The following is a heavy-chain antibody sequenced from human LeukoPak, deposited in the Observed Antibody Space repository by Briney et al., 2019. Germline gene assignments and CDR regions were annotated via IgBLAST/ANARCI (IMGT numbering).Heavy chain of an antibody. CDR1: GFTFSSYA. V-gene: IGHV3-23*01. D-gene: IGHD6-13*01. J-gene: IGHJ6*02. CDR2: ISGNGGST. Sequence: GGSLRLSCAASGFTFSSYAMSWVRQAPGKGLEWVSGISGNGGSTYYADSVKGRFIISRDNSKNTVYLQMDSPRAEDTAVYYCAKAQQQLRYYYNMDVWGQGTTVTVSS. CDR3: AKAQQQLRYYYNMDV.